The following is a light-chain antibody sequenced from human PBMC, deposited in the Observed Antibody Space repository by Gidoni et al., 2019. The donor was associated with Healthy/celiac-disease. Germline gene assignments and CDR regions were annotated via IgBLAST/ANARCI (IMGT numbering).Light chain of an antibody. V-gene: IGKV3-20*01. CDR3: QQYGSSRWT. J-gene: IGKJ1*01. CDR1: QSVSSSY. Sequence: IVFTQSPGTLSLSPGERATLSCRASQSVSSSYLAWYQQKPGQAPRLLIYGASSRATGIPDRFSGSGSGTDFKLTISRLEPEDFAVYYCQQYGSSRWTFGQGTKVEIK. CDR2: GAS.